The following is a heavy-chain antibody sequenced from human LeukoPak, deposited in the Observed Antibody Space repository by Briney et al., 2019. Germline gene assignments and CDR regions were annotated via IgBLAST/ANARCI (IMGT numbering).Heavy chain of an antibody. V-gene: IGHV3-21*01. Sequence: GGSLRLSCAASGFTFSDYSMNWVRQAPGKGLEWVSSISTSSSYIYYADSVKGRFTISRDNAKNSLYLQMNSLRAEDTAVYYCARGYSNYMDHMDVWGKGTTVNISS. D-gene: IGHD4-11*01. CDR2: ISTSSSYI. J-gene: IGHJ6*03. CDR1: GFTFSDYS. CDR3: ARGYSNYMDHMDV.